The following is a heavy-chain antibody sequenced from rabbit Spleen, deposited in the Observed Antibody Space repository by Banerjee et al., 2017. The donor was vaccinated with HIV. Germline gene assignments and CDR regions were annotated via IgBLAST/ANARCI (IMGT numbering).Heavy chain of an antibody. CDR2: IDTSDGDT. D-gene: IGHD1-1*01. J-gene: IGHJ2*01. CDR3: ARNYVNTFDP. Sequence: QSLEESGGDLVKPGASLTLTCKVSGFSFTTGFYMCWVRQAPGKGLEWIACIDTSDGDTDYANWPKGRFTISKTSSTTVTLQMTGLTAADTATYFCARNYVNTFDPWGPGTLVTVS. V-gene: IGHV1S40*01. CDR1: GFSFTTGFY.